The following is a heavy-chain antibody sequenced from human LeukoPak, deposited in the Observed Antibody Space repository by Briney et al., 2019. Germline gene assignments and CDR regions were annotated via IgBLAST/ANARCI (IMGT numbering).Heavy chain of an antibody. J-gene: IGHJ5*02. CDR3: ARRGVTWFDP. Sequence: SETLSLTCSVSGGSIGTFHWHWIRQPPGKGLEWIGSIYYSGSTYYNPSLKSRVTISVDTSKNQFSLKLSSVTAADTAVYYCARRGVTWFDPWGQGTLVTVSS. CDR2: IYYSGST. V-gene: IGHV4-39*01. CDR1: GGSIGTFH. D-gene: IGHD2-21*02.